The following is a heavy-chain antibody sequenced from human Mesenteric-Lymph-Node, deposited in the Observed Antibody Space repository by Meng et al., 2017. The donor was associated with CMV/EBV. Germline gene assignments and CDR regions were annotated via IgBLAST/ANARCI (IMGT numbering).Heavy chain of an antibody. V-gene: IGHV6-1*01. J-gene: IGHJ4*02. D-gene: IGHD1-26*01. CDR3: VRDRSGSYDY. Sequence: ICGDSVSSNNAAWNWLRQSPSRGLEWLGRTYYRSKWYNDYAVSVKSRITINPDTSKNQFSLQLNSVTPEDTAVYYCVRDRSGSYDYWGQGTLVTVSS. CDR1: GDSVSSNNAA. CDR2: TYYRSKWYN.